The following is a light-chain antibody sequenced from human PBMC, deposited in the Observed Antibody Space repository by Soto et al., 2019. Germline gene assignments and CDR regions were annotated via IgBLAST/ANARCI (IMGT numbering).Light chain of an antibody. V-gene: IGLV2-11*01. J-gene: IGLJ2*01. CDR3: CSYGGSYTLV. Sequence: QSVLTQPRSVSGSPGQSVTISCTGTSSDIGGYNYVSWYQQYSGKAPKVMIYDVSKRPSGVPDRFSGSKSGNTASLTISGLQADDEADYYCCSYGGSYTLVFGGGTKVTVL. CDR1: SSDIGGYNY. CDR2: DVS.